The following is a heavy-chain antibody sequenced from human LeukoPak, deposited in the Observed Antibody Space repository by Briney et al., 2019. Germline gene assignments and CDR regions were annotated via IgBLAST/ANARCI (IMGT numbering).Heavy chain of an antibody. CDR1: GFTFSSFW. CDR2: IKSDGSGT. CDR3: ARDFGYWFDP. D-gene: IGHD2-15*01. J-gene: IGHJ5*02. V-gene: IGHV3-74*01. Sequence: GGSLRLSCAASGFTFSSFWMHWVRQAPGKRLAWVPHIKSDGSGTSYADSVKGRFTISRDNAKNTLYLQMNSLRVEDTAVYYCARDFGYWFDPWGQGTLVTVSS.